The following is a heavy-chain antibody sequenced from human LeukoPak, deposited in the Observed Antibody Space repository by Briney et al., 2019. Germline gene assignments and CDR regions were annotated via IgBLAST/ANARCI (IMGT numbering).Heavy chain of an antibody. D-gene: IGHD5-12*01. V-gene: IGHV4-59*01. CDR3: ARGSGYDGSRT. Sequence: SETLSLTCTVSGDSTNIDYWMWIRQPPGKGLEWIGYIYSTGSTDYNPSLKSRVTISIDTSRNRFSLKLNSVTAADTAIYYCARGSGYDGSRTWGQGTLVTVSS. CDR2: IYSTGST. J-gene: IGHJ4*02. CDR1: GDSTNIDY.